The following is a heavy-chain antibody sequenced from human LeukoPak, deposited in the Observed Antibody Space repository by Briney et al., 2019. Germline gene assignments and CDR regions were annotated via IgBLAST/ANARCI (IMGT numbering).Heavy chain of an antibody. J-gene: IGHJ4*02. CDR1: GFPFSTYA. CDR3: VTYSFDY. Sequence: PGGSLRLSCAASGFPFSTYAMHWVRQAPGKGLEWLAFIRYDGGDTYYADSVKGRFTISRDNSKNTLYPQMNSLTVEDTAMYYCVTYSFDYWGQGTLVTVSS. V-gene: IGHV3-30*02. D-gene: IGHD5-18*01. CDR2: IRYDGGDT.